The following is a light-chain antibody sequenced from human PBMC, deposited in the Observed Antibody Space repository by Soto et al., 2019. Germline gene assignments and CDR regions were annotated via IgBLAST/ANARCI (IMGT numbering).Light chain of an antibody. CDR1: QSIRYS. CDR2: GAS. Sequence: DIQLTQSPSSLSASVGDRVTITCRASQSIRYSLNWYQQRPGEAPKVLIYGASNLQSGVPPRFSGSGSGTDFALTLSSLQPEDFATDYCHQAAGSLSWTYGQGTRVEAK. CDR3: HQAAGSLSWT. J-gene: IGKJ1*01. V-gene: IGKV1-39*01.